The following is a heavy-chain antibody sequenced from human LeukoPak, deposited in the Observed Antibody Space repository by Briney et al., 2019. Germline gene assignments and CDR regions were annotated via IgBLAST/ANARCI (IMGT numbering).Heavy chain of an antibody. CDR3: AKDHRLYYDGSGYYGCFDY. CDR1: GFTFSSYA. V-gene: IGHV3-23*01. CDR2: ISGSGGSI. D-gene: IGHD3-22*01. J-gene: IGHJ4*02. Sequence: GGSLRLSCVASGFTFSSYAMSWVRQAPGKGLEWVSTISGSGGSIDYADSVKGRFTISRDNSKNTLYLQMNSLRAEDTAVYYCAKDHRLYYDGSGYYGCFDYRGQGTLVTVSS.